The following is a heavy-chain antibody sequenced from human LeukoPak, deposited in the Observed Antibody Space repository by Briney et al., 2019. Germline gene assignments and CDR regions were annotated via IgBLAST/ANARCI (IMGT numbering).Heavy chain of an antibody. Sequence: GASVKVSCKASGYTFTSYDINWVRQATGQGLEWMGWMNPNSGNTGYAQKFQGGVTMTRNTSISTAYMELSSLRSEDTAVYYCVRGQVARKFGELSRLGYWGQGTLVTVSS. CDR2: MNPNSGNT. CDR1: GYTFTSYD. J-gene: IGHJ4*02. CDR3: VRGQVARKFGELSRLGY. D-gene: IGHD3-10*01. V-gene: IGHV1-8*01.